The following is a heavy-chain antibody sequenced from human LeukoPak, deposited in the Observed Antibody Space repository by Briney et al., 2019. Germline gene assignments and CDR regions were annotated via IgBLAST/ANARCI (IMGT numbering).Heavy chain of an antibody. CDR1: GGSISSSSYY. J-gene: IGHJ4*02. CDR3: ARHATSWSSSWTGYFDY. D-gene: IGHD6-13*01. CDR2: IYYSGST. V-gene: IGHV4-39*01. Sequence: PSETLSLTCTVSGGSISSSSYYWGWIRQPPGKGLEWIGSIYYSGSTYYNPSLKSRVTISVDTSKNQFSLKLSSVTAADTAVHYCARHATSWSSSWTGYFDYWGQGTLVTVSS.